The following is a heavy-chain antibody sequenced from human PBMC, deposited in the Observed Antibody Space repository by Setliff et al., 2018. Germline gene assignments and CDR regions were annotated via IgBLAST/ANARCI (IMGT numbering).Heavy chain of an antibody. CDR1: GYSISSGYY. CDR3: AREWVVHPKYNWFDP. D-gene: IGHD2-15*01. Sequence: SETLSLTCAVSGYSISSGYYWGWIRQPPGKGLEWIGSNYHSGSTYYNPSLKSRVTISVDTSKNQFSLKLSSVTAADTAVYYCAREWVVHPKYNWFDPWGQGTLVTVSS. V-gene: IGHV4-38-2*02. J-gene: IGHJ5*02. CDR2: NYHSGST.